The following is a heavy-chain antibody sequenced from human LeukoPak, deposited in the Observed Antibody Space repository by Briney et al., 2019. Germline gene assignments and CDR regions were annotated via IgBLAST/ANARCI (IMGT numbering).Heavy chain of an antibody. V-gene: IGHV3-74*01. CDR3: ARDPSTVAGPGFDY. D-gene: IGHD6-19*01. CDR1: GFTFSSYW. Sequence: GGSLRLSCAASGFTFSSYWMHWVRQAPGKARVWVSRINSDGSSTSYADSVKGRFTISRDNAKNTLYLQMNSLRAEDTAVYYCARDPSTVAGPGFDYWGQGTLVTVSS. CDR2: INSDGSST. J-gene: IGHJ4*02.